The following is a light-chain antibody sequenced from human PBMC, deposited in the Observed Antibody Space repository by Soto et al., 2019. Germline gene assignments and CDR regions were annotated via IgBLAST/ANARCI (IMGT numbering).Light chain of an antibody. CDR1: QSVDTY. CDR3: QQRRSSLT. V-gene: IGKV3D-11*02. Sequence: TVSTQSPATLSLSPGERATLSCRASQSVDTYLAWYQQKSGRAPRLLIYDVSKRATGIPPRFSGSGAGTDFTLTISSLEPEDSATYYCQQRRSSLTFGGGTKVDIK. J-gene: IGKJ4*01. CDR2: DVS.